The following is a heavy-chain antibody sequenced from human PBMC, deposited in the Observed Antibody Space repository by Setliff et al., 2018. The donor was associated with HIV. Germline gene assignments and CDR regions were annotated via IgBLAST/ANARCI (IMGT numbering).Heavy chain of an antibody. CDR3: ARDRCDSVKCYLYNWFDP. J-gene: IGHJ5*02. CDR1: GYTFTSYA. Sequence: ASVKVSCKASGYTFTSYAMHWVRQAPGQRPEWMGWIKTGNGDTQYSQKFRDRVTITRDTSADTVYMELSSLRSEDTAVYYCARDRCDSVKCYLYNWFDPWGQGTLVTVS. CDR2: IKTGNGDT. D-gene: IGHD3-22*01. V-gene: IGHV1-3*04.